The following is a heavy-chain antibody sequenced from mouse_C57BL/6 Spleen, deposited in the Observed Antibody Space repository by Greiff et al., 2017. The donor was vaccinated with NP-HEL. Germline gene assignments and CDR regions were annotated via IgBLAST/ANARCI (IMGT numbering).Heavy chain of an antibody. CDR1: GFNIKDYY. CDR3: TTDGRLSLYAMDY. CDR2: IDPEDGDT. Sequence: VQLQQSGAELVRPGASVKLSCTASGFNIKDYYMHWVKQRPEQGLEWIGRIDPEDGDTEYAPKFQGKATMTADTSSNTAYLQLSSLTSEDTAVYYCTTDGRLSLYAMDYWGQGTSVTVSS. J-gene: IGHJ4*01. D-gene: IGHD2-3*01. V-gene: IGHV14-1*01.